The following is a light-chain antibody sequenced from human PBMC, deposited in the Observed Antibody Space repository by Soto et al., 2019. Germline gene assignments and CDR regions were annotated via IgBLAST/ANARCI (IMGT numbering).Light chain of an antibody. Sequence: DIQMTQSPSSLSASVGDRATITCRASQTISTYLNWYQQKPGKAPQLLIYAASNLQSGVPSRFSGSGSGTAFTLTISSLQREDFATYYCEQYYSTPPEITFGQGTRLEIK. CDR2: AAS. CDR1: QTISTY. V-gene: IGKV1-39*01. J-gene: IGKJ5*01. CDR3: EQYYSTPPEIT.